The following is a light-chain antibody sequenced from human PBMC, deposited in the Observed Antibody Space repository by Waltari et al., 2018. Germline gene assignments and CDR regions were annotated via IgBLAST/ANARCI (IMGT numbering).Light chain of an antibody. V-gene: IGKV3-20*01. Sequence: RATQSAMRRRSAWYVHTAGQSPRRRVLAASFRATGIPDRFSGSGSGTDFSLTISRVEPEDSAVYYCQQFASSVMYTFGQGTKVEI. J-gene: IGKJ2*01. CDR3: QQFASSVMYT. CDR1: QSAMRRR. CDR2: AAS.